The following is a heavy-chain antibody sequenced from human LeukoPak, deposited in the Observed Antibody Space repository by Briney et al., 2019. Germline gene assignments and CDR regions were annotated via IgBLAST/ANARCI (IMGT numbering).Heavy chain of an antibody. CDR3: AKRGVVIRVILVGFHKEAYYFDS. D-gene: IGHD3-22*01. CDR2: ISGSGGGT. CDR1: GFTFSSYA. J-gene: IGHJ4*02. Sequence: GGPLRLSCAASGFTFSSYAMSWVRQAPGKGLEWVSAISGSGGGTNYADSVKGRFTISRDNPKNTLYLQMNNLRADDTAVYFCAKRGVVIRVILVGFHKEAYYFDSWGQGALVTVSS. V-gene: IGHV3-23*01.